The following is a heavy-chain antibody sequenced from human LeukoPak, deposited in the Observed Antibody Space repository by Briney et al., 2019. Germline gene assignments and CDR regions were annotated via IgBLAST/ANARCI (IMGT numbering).Heavy chain of an antibody. D-gene: IGHD3-9*01. CDR1: GGTFSSYT. Sequence: ASVKVSCKASGGTFSSYTISWVRQAPGQGLEWRGRIIPILGIANYAQKFQGRVTITADKSTSTDYMELSSLRSEDTAVYYCTRGASDYDILTGYLAGAFDIWGQGTMVTVSS. V-gene: IGHV1-69*02. CDR3: TRGASDYDILTGYLAGAFDI. J-gene: IGHJ3*02. CDR2: IIPILGIA.